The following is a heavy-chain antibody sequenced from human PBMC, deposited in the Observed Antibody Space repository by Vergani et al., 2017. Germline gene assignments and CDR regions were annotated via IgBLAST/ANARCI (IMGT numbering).Heavy chain of an antibody. CDR3: ARDSYGIGGPSGMDV. J-gene: IGHJ6*02. Sequence: QVQLQESGPGLVKPSETLSLTCSVSGDSMNTYYWTWIRQPPGKGLEWIGYIYYSGSTYYNPSLKSRVTISVDTSKNQFSLKLSSVTAADTAVYYCARDSYGIGGPSGMDVWGQGTTVTVSS. CDR2: IYYSGST. D-gene: IGHD5-18*01. V-gene: IGHV4-30-4*08. CDR1: GDSMNTYY.